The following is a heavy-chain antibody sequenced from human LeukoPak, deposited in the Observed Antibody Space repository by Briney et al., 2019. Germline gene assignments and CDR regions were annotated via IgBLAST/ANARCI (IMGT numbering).Heavy chain of an antibody. CDR3: ANPKGYYDSSALIGGY. D-gene: IGHD3-22*01. Sequence: GGSLRLSCAASGFIFSSYGMHWVRQAPGKGLEWVAFIRYDGSNKYYADSVKGRFTISRDNSKNTLYLQMNSLRAEDTAVYYCANPKGYYDSSALIGGYWGQGTLVTVSS. J-gene: IGHJ4*02. V-gene: IGHV3-30*02. CDR2: IRYDGSNK. CDR1: GFIFSSYG.